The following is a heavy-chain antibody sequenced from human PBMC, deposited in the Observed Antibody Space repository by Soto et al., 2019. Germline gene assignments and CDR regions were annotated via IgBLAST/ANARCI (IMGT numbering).Heavy chain of an antibody. CDR1: GGAISRGGYY. D-gene: IGHD3-16*01. CDR3: ARTSDYGDAFDM. V-gene: IGHV4-31*03. J-gene: IGHJ3*02. CDR2: IYYSGGT. Sequence: TLSLTCTVSGGAISRGGYYWRWIRQHPGKGREWIGYIYYSGGTYYNPSLKSRLTISIDTSNNPFYLSLRSVTAADTGVYYCARTSDYGDAFDMWGQGTMVTVSS.